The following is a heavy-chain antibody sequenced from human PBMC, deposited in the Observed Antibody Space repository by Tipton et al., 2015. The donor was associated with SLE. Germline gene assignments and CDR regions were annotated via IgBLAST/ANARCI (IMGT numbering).Heavy chain of an antibody. Sequence: VQLVQSGAEVKKPGESLKISCKGSGYSFTTYWIGWVRQVPGKGLEWVGIIYPGDSDTRYSPSFQGQVTISADKSISAAYLQWSSLMTSDTAIYYCARRGVGDSGYAWDAFDIWGQGTMVTGSS. CDR2: IYPGDSDT. CDR1: GYSFTTYW. V-gene: IGHV5-51*03. J-gene: IGHJ3*02. CDR3: ARRGVGDSGYAWDAFDI. D-gene: IGHD5-12*01.